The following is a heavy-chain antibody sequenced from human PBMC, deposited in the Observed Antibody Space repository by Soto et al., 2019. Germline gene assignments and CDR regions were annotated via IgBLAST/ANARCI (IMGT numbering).Heavy chain of an antibody. D-gene: IGHD3-16*02. V-gene: IGHV3-30*18. J-gene: IGHJ4*02. CDR3: AKTRFGGVIVPVDY. Sequence: QVQLVESGGGVVQPGRSLRLSCAASGFTFSSYGMHWVRQAPGKGLEWVAVISYDGSNKYYADSVKGRFTISRDNSKNTLYLQMNSLRAEDTAVYYCAKTRFGGVIVPVDYWGQGTLVTVSS. CDR1: GFTFSSYG. CDR2: ISYDGSNK.